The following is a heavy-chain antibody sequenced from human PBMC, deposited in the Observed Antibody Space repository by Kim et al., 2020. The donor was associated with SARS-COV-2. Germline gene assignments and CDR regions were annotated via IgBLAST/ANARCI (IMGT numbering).Heavy chain of an antibody. J-gene: IGHJ6*02. CDR1: GFTFSSYW. CDR3: ARDRYGWFGEAEDLDV. D-gene: IGHD3-10*01. Sequence: GGSLRLSCAASGFTFSSYWMHWVRQAPGKGLVWVSRINSDGSSTSYADFVKGRFTISRDNAKNTLYLQMNSLRAEDTAVYYCARDRYGWFGEAEDLDVWGQGTTLTLSS. CDR2: INSDGSST. V-gene: IGHV3-74*01.